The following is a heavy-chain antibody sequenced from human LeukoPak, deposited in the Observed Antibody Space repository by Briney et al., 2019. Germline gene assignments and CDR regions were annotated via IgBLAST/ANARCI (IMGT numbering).Heavy chain of an antibody. CDR1: GYAFSNFD. V-gene: IGHV1-8*03. CDR3: ATSNAGLGGNFQH. D-gene: IGHD3-16*01. Sequence: ASVKVSCKASGYAFSNFDLNWVRQATGQGLEWVGYMNPKSGYIAYAQKFQGRVTITRDISISTLYMELSSLRSEDTAVYYCATSNAGLGGNFQHWGQGTLVTVSS. J-gene: IGHJ1*01. CDR2: MNPKSGYI.